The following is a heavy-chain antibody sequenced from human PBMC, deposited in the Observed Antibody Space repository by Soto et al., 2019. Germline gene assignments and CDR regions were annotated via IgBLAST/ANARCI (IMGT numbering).Heavy chain of an antibody. Sequence: VASVKVSCKASGYTFTGYYMHWVRQAPGQGLEWMGWINPNSGGTNYAQKFQGRVTMTRDTSISTAYMELSRLRSDDTAVYYCARDCSGGSCYSARHYYGMDVWGQGTTVTAP. CDR2: INPNSGGT. V-gene: IGHV1-2*02. CDR3: ARDCSGGSCYSARHYYGMDV. D-gene: IGHD2-15*01. CDR1: GYTFTGYY. J-gene: IGHJ6*02.